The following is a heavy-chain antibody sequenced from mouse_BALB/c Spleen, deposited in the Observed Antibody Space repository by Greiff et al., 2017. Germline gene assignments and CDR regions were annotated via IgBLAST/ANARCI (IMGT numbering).Heavy chain of an antibody. CDR3: KTIRIRDYFDY. J-gene: IGHJ2*01. CDR1: GSSFTDHA. CDR2: ISPGNGDI. D-gene: IGHD1-2*01. Sequence: QVQLQQSDAELVKPGASVKISCKASGSSFTDHAIHWVKQKPEQGLEWIGYISPGNGDIKYNEKFKGKATRTADKSSSTAYMQLNSLTSEDSAVYFCKTIRIRDYFDYWGQGTTLTVSS. V-gene: IGHV1S53*02.